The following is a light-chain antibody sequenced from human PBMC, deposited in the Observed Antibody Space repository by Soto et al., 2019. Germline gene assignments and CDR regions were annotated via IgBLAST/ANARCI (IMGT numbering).Light chain of an antibody. CDR2: AAS. J-gene: IGKJ5*01. CDR3: QRYYSYPPPS. CDR1: QVISSY. Sequence: AIRMTQAPSSFSASTGDRVTITCRASQVISSYLAWYQQKPGKAPKLLIYAASTLHSGAPSRFSVSGSGTDFPLNISCQQSEDFATYYCQRYYSYPPPSFRQGTRLEIK. V-gene: IGKV1-8*01.